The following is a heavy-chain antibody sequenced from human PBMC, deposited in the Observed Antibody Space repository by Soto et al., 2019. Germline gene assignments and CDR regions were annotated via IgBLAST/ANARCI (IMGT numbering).Heavy chain of an antibody. V-gene: IGHV4-34*01. CDR3: ARGEYSSSSRSHSYVDY. CDR1: GGSFSGYY. J-gene: IGHJ4*02. D-gene: IGHD6-6*01. CDR2: INHSGST. Sequence: QVQLQQWGAGLLKPSETLSLTCAVYGGSFSGYYWSWIRQPPGKGLEWIGEINHSGSTNYNPSLKSRVTISVDTSKNQFSLKLSSVTAADTAVYYCARGEYSSSSRSHSYVDYWGQGTLVTVSS.